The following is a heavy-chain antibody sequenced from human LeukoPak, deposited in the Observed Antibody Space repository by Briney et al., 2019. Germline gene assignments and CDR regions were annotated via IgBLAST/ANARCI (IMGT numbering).Heavy chain of an antibody. CDR1: GFTVSSNY. J-gene: IGHJ4*02. Sequence: GGSLRLSCAASGFTVSSNYMSWVRQAPGKGLEWVSAISGSGGSTYYADSVKSRFTISRDNSKNTLYLQMNSLRAEDTAVYYCAKARNYFDYWGQGTLVTVSS. CDR2: ISGSGGST. CDR3: AKARNYFDY. V-gene: IGHV3-23*01.